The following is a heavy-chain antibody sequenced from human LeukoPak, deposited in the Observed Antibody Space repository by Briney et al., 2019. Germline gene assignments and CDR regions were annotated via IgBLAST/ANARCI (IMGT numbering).Heavy chain of an antibody. Sequence: PSETLSLTCTVSGGSISSGGYYWSWIRQHPGKGLEWIGYVYYSGSTYYNPSLKSRVTISVDTSKNQFSLKLSSVIAADTAVYYCARVSVGSYYYGSGSYYKPPGLTGYYYYGMDVWGQGTTVTVSS. J-gene: IGHJ6*02. D-gene: IGHD3-10*01. V-gene: IGHV4-31*03. CDR2: VYYSGST. CDR1: GGSISSGGYY. CDR3: ARVSVGSYYYGSGSYYKPPGLTGYYYYGMDV.